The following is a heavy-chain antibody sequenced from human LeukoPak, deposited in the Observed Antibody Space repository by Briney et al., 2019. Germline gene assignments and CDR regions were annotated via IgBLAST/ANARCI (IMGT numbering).Heavy chain of an antibody. CDR1: GFTVSSNY. CDR3: AREHVDIVATGYFDY. V-gene: IGHV3-53*01. CDR2: IYSGGST. D-gene: IGHD5-12*01. Sequence: PGGSLRLSCAASGFTVSSNYMSWVRQAPGKGLEWVSVIYSGGSTYYADSVKGRFTISRDNSKNTLYLQMNSLRVEDTAVYYCAREHVDIVATGYFDYWGQGTLVTVSS. J-gene: IGHJ4*02.